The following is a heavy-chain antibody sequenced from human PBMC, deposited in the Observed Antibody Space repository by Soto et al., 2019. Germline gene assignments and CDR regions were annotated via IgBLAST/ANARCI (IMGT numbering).Heavy chain of an antibody. CDR3: ARVEAYCGGDCYRGMDV. D-gene: IGHD2-21*02. CDR2: IIPIFGTA. Sequence: SSVKVSFPDSCCSSSSYAISWVRQAPGQGLEWMGGIIPIFGTANYAQKFQGRVTITADESTSTAYMELSSLRSEDTAVYYCARVEAYCGGDCYRGMDVWGQGTTVTVSS. CDR1: CCSSSSYA. J-gene: IGHJ6*02. V-gene: IGHV1-69*13.